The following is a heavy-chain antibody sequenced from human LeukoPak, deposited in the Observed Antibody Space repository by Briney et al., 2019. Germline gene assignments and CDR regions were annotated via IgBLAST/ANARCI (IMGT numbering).Heavy chain of an antibody. CDR1: GYTFTTYG. Sequence: ASVKVSCKASGYTFTTYGLTWVRQAPGQGLEWMGWISGYNTNTNYAQNLQGRVTMTTDTSTSTAYMELRSLRSDDTAVYYCARDGAKYCGGDRYSGPWGQGTLVTVSS. CDR3: ARDGAKYCGGDRYSGP. CDR2: ISGYNTNT. J-gene: IGHJ5*02. D-gene: IGHD2-21*02. V-gene: IGHV1-18*01.